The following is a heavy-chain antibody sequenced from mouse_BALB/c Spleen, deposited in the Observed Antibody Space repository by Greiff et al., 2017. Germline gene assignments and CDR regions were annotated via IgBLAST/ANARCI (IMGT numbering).Heavy chain of an antibody. CDR3: ASTTAGYYAMDY. D-gene: IGHD1-2*01. V-gene: IGHV5-6-5*01. CDR1: GFTFSSYA. CDR2: ISSGGST. J-gene: IGHJ4*01. Sequence: EVQLVESGGGLVKPGGSLKLSCAASGFTFSSYAMSWVRQTPEKRLEWVASISSGGSTYYPDSVKGRFTISRDNARNILYLQMSSLRSEDTAMYYCASTTAGYYAMDYWGQGTSVTVSS.